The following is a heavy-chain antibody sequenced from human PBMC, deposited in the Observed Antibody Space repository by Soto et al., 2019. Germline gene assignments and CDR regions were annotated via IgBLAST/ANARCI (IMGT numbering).Heavy chain of an antibody. CDR3: AKDRGGFARGWEYYDF. V-gene: IGHV3-23*01. J-gene: IGHJ4*02. D-gene: IGHD6-19*01. CDR2: ISASGGST. CDR1: GFAFSSYT. Sequence: GSLRLSFAASGFAFSSYTMSWVRQTPGKGLEWVSSISASGGSTYYGDSLKGRFTISRDNSKNTLNLHIKSLGVEDSAVYYCAKDRGGFARGWEYYDFWGQGTQVTVSS.